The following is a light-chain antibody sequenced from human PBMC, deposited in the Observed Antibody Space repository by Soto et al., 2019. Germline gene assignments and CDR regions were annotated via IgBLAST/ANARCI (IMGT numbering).Light chain of an antibody. V-gene: IGLV2-14*01. CDR1: SSDIGAYNY. CDR2: GVT. Sequence: QAVRNHPASVSWSPGHAITISCTGTSSDIGAYNYVSWYQQYPGKAPKLMIYGVTNRPSGVSNRFSGSKTGNTASLTISGLQAEEEADYYCFSHRSGDSNVFGTGTKVTAL. CDR3: FSHRSGDSNV. J-gene: IGLJ1*01.